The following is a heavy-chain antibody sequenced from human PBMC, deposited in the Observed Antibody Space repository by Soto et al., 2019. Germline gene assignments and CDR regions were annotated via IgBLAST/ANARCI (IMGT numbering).Heavy chain of an antibody. CDR2: IIPVEHVA. V-gene: IGHV1-69*02. CDR3: AADAWGREAWKVSLPTDWPG. Sequence: QVQLVQSGAEVKKPGSAVKVSCKAPGGTFSKYTITWVRQAPGQALEWVGRIIPVEHVAKYAEEFLDTVILTVDPSASLAYMELLRLTSEDTAIYYCAADAWGREAWKVSLPTDWPGWGQGTLVTVSS. D-gene: IGHD3-9*01. CDR1: GGTFSKYT. J-gene: IGHJ4*02.